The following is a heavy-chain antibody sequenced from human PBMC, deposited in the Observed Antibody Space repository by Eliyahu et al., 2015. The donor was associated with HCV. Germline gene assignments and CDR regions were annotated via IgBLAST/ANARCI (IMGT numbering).Heavy chain of an antibody. D-gene: IGHD3-10*01. J-gene: IGHJ6*02. CDR2: INPNSGGK. CDR1: GYTFTGYY. CDR3: ARGGAGVPHGENYYYYYGMDV. V-gene: IGHV1-2*02. Sequence: QVQLVQSGAEVKKPGASVKVSCKASGYTFTGYYXHWVRQAPGQGLEWMGXINPNSGGKNYAQKFQGRVTMTRDTSISTAYMELSRLRSDDTAVYYCARGGAGVPHGENYYYYYGMDVWGQGTTVTVSS.